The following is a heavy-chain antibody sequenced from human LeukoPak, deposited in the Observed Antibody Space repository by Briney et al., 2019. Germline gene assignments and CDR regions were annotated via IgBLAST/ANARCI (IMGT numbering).Heavy chain of an antibody. Sequence: PGGSLRLSCAASGFTFSSYAMSWVRQTTGDGLEWVAAVSAGHHAFYAGSVKGRFTVSREDAKNSLYLQMNSLRAGDTAVYYCVREARGYHYTYFDYWGQGSLVTVSS. CDR1: GFTFSSYA. CDR2: VSAGHHA. V-gene: IGHV3-13*01. D-gene: IGHD5-18*01. CDR3: VREARGYHYTYFDY. J-gene: IGHJ4*02.